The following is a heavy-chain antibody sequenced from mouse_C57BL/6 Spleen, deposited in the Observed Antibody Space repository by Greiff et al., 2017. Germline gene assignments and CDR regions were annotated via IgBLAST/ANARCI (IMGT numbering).Heavy chain of an antibody. CDR1: GYTFTSYG. CDR2: IYPRSGNT. J-gene: IGHJ2*01. Sequence: VQLQESGAELARPGASVKLSCKASGYTFTSYGISWVKQRTGQGLEWIGAIYPRSGNTYYNEKFKGKATLTADKSSSTAYMELRSLTSEDSAVYFCAREEVITTVVAPFDYWGQGTTLTVSS. D-gene: IGHD1-1*01. V-gene: IGHV1-81*01. CDR3: AREEVITTVVAPFDY.